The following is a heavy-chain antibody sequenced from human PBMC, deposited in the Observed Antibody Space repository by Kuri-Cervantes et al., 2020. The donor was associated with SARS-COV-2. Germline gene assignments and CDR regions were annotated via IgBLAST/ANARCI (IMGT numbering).Heavy chain of an antibody. Sequence: SQTLSLTCAVYGGSFSGYYWSWIRQPPGKGLEWIGEINHSGSTNYNPSLKSRVTISVDTSKNQFSLKLSSVTAADTAVYYCARTNRGRYYYYYAMDVWGQGTTVTVSS. CDR2: INHSGST. CDR1: GGSFSGYY. CDR3: ARTNRGRYYYYYAMDV. V-gene: IGHV4-34*01. J-gene: IGHJ6*02. D-gene: IGHD3-10*01.